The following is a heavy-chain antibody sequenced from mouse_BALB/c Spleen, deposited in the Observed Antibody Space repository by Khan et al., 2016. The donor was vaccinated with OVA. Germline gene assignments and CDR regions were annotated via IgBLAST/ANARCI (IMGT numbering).Heavy chain of an antibody. Sequence: EVELVESGGGLVKPGGPLKLSCAASGFTFSTYAMSWVRQTPEKRLEWVATINTGGDYTYYPDSVKGRFTISRDNSKNTLYLQMRSLRSEDTAIYYWARHNYGPFAYGGQGTLVTVSA. CDR3: ARHNYGPFAY. J-gene: IGHJ3*01. V-gene: IGHV5-9-3*01. CDR1: GFTFSTYA. D-gene: IGHD1-1*01. CDR2: INTGGDYT.